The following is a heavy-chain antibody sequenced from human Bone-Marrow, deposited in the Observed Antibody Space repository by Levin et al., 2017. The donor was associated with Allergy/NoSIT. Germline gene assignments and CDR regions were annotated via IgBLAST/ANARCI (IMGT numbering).Heavy chain of an antibody. Sequence: SCTTSGFSFFDYCMSWFRQAPGKGLEWVGFVKSERYGGTTEYAASVRGRFTISREDSRSIAYLQMDSLKTEDTAVYYCTREGNTVTPDYWGQGTLVTVSS. J-gene: IGHJ4*02. CDR2: VKSERYGGTT. CDR1: GFSFFDYC. D-gene: IGHD4-17*01. V-gene: IGHV3-49*03. CDR3: TREGNTVTPDY.